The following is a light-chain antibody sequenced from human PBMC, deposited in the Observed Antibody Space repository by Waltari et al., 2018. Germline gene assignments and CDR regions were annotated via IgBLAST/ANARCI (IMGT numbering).Light chain of an antibody. Sequence: DIQMTQSPSTLSASIGDRVTITCRASQSLSNWLAWYQQKPGKAPKLLIYGPSSLESGVPSRFSGSGSGTEFTLTISSLQPDDFATYYCQQYNTYSRTFGQGTTVEVK. J-gene: IGKJ1*01. CDR2: GPS. CDR3: QQYNTYSRT. V-gene: IGKV1-5*01. CDR1: QSLSNW.